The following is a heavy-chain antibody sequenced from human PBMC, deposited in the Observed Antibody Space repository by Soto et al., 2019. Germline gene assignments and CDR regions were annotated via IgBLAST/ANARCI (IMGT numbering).Heavy chain of an antibody. D-gene: IGHD6-6*01. J-gene: IGHJ5*02. CDR1: GFSFTGYY. V-gene: IGHV1-2*02. CDR2: INAHSGGT. Sequence: ASVKVSCKASGFSFTGYYIHWLRQAPGQGLEWMGWINAHSGGTEYAQKFQGRVTLTRDTSIATAYLTLTSLTSDDTALYYCAKDLTRQLAYWLDPWGQGTQVTVTS. CDR3: AKDLTRQLAYWLDP.